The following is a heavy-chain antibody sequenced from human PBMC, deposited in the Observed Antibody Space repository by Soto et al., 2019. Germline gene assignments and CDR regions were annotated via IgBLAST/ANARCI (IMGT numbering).Heavy chain of an antibody. CDR3: ETDLPGTAVALDY. J-gene: IGHJ4*02. V-gene: IGHV1-24*01. D-gene: IGHD6-19*01. CDR1: GYTLTELS. Sequence: SVKLSCKVSGYTLTELSMHWVRQAPGKGLEWMGGFDHEDGETIYAQKFQGRVTMNEATSTETAYMELSSLRSEDTAVYYCETDLPGTAVALDYWGQGTMVTVSS. CDR2: FDHEDGET.